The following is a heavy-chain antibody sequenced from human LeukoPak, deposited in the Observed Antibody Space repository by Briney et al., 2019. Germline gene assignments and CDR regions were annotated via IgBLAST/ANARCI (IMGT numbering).Heavy chain of an antibody. D-gene: IGHD2-2*01. CDR1: GGTFSSYA. V-gene: IGHV1-69*13. Sequence: WASVNVSCKASGGTFSSYAISWVRQAPGQGLEWMGGIIPIFGTANYAQKFQGRVTITADESTSTAYMELSSLRSEDTAVYYCARVDIEVVPAAVYYYYGMDVWGQGTTVTVSS. CDR2: IIPIFGTA. J-gene: IGHJ6*02. CDR3: ARVDIEVVPAAVYYYYGMDV.